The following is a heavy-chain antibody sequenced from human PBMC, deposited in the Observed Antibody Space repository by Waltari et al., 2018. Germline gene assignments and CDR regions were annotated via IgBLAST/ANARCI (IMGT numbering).Heavy chain of an antibody. CDR1: GLTFSGSS. V-gene: IGHV3-73*02. J-gene: IGHJ4*02. Sequence: EVQLVESGGGLVQPGGSLRLSCAASGLTFSGSSMHWVHQASGKGLEWVGRIRNKTSAYATAYAASVKGRFTISRDDSKNMAFLQMNSLKTEDTAVYYCATSIAASDWGQGTLVTVSS. CDR3: ATSIAASD. CDR2: IRNKTSAYAT. D-gene: IGHD6-6*01.